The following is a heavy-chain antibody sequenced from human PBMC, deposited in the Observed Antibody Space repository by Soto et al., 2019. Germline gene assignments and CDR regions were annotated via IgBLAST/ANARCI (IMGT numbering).Heavy chain of an antibody. Sequence: QVQLVESGGGVVQPGRSLRLSCAASGFAFSSYAMHWVRQAPGKGLEWVAVISYDGNNKYYADSVKGRFTISRDNSKNTLYLQMNSLRAEDTAEYSCARELTATGGAFDIWGQGTMVTVSS. J-gene: IGHJ3*02. CDR2: ISYDGNNK. CDR3: ARELTATGGAFDI. D-gene: IGHD1-20*01. V-gene: IGHV3-30-3*01. CDR1: GFAFSSYA.